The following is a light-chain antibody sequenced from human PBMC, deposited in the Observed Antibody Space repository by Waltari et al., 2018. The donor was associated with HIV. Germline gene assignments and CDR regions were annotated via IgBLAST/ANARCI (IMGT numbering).Light chain of an antibody. CDR1: QSVSSN. CDR3: QQYNDWPWFT. V-gene: IGKV3-15*01. CDR2: SAS. J-gene: IGKJ2*01. Sequence: EIVMTQSPATLSVSPGKTATLSCRASQSVSSNLAWYQQKAGQTPRLLIYSASTRATAIPPRCSGSGSGTRFALTITSVQPEDVAEYYCQQYNDWPWFTFGQGTKLEIK.